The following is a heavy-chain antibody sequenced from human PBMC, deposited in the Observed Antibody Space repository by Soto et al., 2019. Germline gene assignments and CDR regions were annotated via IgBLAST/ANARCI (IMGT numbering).Heavy chain of an antibody. J-gene: IGHJ6*03. CDR2: INGDGSTT. Sequence: GGSLRLSCAASGVTFSSYWMHWVRQVPGKGLVWVSRINGDGSTTTYADSVKGRFTISRDNAKNTLNLQMNSLRAEDTAVYYCTRSSGYSYGSFYNFYMDVWGKGTTVTVSS. V-gene: IGHV3-74*01. CDR1: GVTFSSYW. D-gene: IGHD5-18*01. CDR3: TRSSGYSYGSFYNFYMDV.